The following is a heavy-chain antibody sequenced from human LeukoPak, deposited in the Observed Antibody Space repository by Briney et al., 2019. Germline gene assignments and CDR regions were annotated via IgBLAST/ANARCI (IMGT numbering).Heavy chain of an antibody. CDR3: ARRLELRPYYYGMDV. CDR1: GYSFTSYW. J-gene: IGHJ6*02. Sequence: GESLRISCKGSGYSFTSYWISWVRQMPGKGLEWMGRIDPNDSYTNYSPSFQGHVTISADKSISTAYLQWSSLKASDTAMYYCARRLELRPYYYGMDVWGQGTTVTVSS. D-gene: IGHD1-7*01. V-gene: IGHV5-10-1*01. CDR2: IDPNDSYT.